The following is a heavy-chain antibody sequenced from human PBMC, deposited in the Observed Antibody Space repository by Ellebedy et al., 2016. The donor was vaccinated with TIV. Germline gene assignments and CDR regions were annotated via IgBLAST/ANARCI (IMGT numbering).Heavy chain of an antibody. Sequence: GGSLKISCAGSGFPFSTSAVHWVLQAPGKGLEWVAIISSDGSHKRYVDSVKGRFTISRDNSKNTMYLQMNSLRPEDTAVYYCARGGHCADGKCYLIDYWGQGTQVTVS. CDR2: ISSDGSHK. J-gene: IGHJ4*02. D-gene: IGHD2-8*01. V-gene: IGHV3-30*03. CDR1: GFPFSTSA. CDR3: ARGGHCADGKCYLIDY.